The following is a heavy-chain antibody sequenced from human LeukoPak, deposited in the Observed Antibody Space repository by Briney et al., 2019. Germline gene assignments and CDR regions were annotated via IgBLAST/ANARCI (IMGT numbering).Heavy chain of an antibody. V-gene: IGHV3-48*04. J-gene: IGHJ4*02. Sequence: HPGRSLRLSCAASGFNFGNYAMHWVRQAPGKGLEWVSYISSSSSTIYYADSVKGRFTISRDNAKNSLYLQMNSLRAEDTAVYYCARQLYYYDSSGPYWGQGTLVTVSS. D-gene: IGHD3-22*01. CDR2: ISSSSSTI. CDR3: ARQLYYYDSSGPY. CDR1: GFNFGNYA.